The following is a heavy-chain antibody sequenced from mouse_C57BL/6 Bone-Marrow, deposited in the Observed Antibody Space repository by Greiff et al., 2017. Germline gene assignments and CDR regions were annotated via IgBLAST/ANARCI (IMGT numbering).Heavy chain of an antibody. J-gene: IGHJ4*01. V-gene: IGHV1-61*01. D-gene: IGHD1-1*01. Sequence: QQRPGQGLEWIGNIYPSDSETHYNQKFKDKATLTVDKSSSTAYMQLSSLTSEDSAVYYCARSGFSYGAMDYWGQGTSVTVSS. CDR2: IYPSDSET. CDR3: ARSGFSYGAMDY.